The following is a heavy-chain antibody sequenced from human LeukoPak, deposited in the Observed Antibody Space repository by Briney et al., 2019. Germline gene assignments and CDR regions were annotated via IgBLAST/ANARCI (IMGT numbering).Heavy chain of an antibody. D-gene: IGHD3-16*01. CDR2: LSNSGDSR. CDR1: GFTFSSYA. J-gene: IGHJ5*02. CDR3: ARDGGPQVSWPLDL. Sequence: PGGSLRLSCATSGFTFSSYAMSWVRQAPGKGLEWVSGLSNSGDSRYYADSVQGRFTISRDNSKNSLYLQMNSLRAEDTAVYYCARDGGPQVSWPLDLWGQGTLVTASS. V-gene: IGHV3-23*01.